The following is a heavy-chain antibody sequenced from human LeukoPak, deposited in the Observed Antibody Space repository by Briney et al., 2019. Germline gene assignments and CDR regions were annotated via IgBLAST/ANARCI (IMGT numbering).Heavy chain of an antibody. J-gene: IGHJ4*02. Sequence: GRSLRLSGAASGFTFSSYAMHWVRQAPGKGLEWVAVISYDGSNKYYADSVKGRFTISRDNSKNTLYLQMNSLRAEDTAVYYCARDGHLGYCSGGSCYWGYFDYWGQGTLVTVSS. CDR1: GFTFSSYA. CDR2: ISYDGSNK. CDR3: ARDGHLGYCSGGSCYWGYFDY. D-gene: IGHD2-15*01. V-gene: IGHV3-30-3*01.